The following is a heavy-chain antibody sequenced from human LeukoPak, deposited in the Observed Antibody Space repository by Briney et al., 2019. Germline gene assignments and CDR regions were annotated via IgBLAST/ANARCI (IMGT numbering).Heavy chain of an antibody. CDR2: INAGNGNT. J-gene: IGHJ4*02. V-gene: IGHV1-3*01. Sequence: GASVKVSCTASGYTFTSYAMHWVRQAPGQRLEWMGWINAGNGNTKYSQKFQGRVTITRDTSASTAYMELSSLRSEDTAVYYCARLAVADTETFDYWGQGTLVTVSS. CDR1: GYTFTSYA. D-gene: IGHD6-19*01. CDR3: ARLAVADTETFDY.